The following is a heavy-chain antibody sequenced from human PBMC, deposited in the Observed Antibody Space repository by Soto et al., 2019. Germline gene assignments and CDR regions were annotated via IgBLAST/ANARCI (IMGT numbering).Heavy chain of an antibody. CDR2: IYHSGST. J-gene: IGHJ4*02. CDR3: ARLPRGGADSYGFDY. CDR1: GGSISSGDYY. Sequence: QVQLQESGPGLVKPSQTLSLTCTVSGGSISSGDYYWSWLRQPPGKGREWIGYIYHSGSTYYNPSLKSRVTISGDTSKNQFSLEVSSVTAADTAVYYCARLPRGGADSYGFDYWGQGTLVTVSS. V-gene: IGHV4-30-4*01. D-gene: IGHD5-18*01.